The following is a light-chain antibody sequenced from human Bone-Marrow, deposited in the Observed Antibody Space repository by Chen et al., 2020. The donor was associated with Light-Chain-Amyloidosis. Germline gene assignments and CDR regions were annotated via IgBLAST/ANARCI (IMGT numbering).Light chain of an antibody. CDR1: QSVSSSY. CDR3: QQYGSSPRT. J-gene: IGKJ1*01. CDR2: GAS. V-gene: IGKV3-20*01. Sequence: EIVLTQSPGTLSFSPGERATLSCRANQSVSSSYLAWYQQKPGQAPRLLIYGASSRATGIPDRFSGSGSGTDFTLTISRLEPEDFAVYYCQQYGSSPRTFGQGTKVEIK.